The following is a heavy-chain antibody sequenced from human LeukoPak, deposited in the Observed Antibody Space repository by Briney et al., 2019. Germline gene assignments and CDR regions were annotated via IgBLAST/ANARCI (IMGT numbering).Heavy chain of an antibody. D-gene: IGHD6-13*01. CDR3: ARAFLIAAAGYYFDY. Sequence: GSSVQDSCKASAGNFSSYAFSWVRQPTGQGLEWMGRIIPILGIANYAQKFQGRVTITADKSTSTAYMELSSLRSEDTAVYYCARAFLIAAAGYYFDYWGQGTLVTVSS. CDR2: IIPILGIA. V-gene: IGHV1-69*04. J-gene: IGHJ4*02. CDR1: AGNFSSYA.